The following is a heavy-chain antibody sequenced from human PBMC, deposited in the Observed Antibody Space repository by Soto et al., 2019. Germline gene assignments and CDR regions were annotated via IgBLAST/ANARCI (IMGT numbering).Heavy chain of an antibody. CDR3: AKEFGSRLVVLRGVTFDY. V-gene: IGHV3-23*01. CDR2: ISGSGGST. CDR1: GFTFSSYA. Sequence: GGSLRLSCAASGFTFSSYAMSWVRQAPGKGLEWVSAISGSGGSTYYADSVKGRFTISRDNSKNTLYLQMNSLRAEDTAVYYCAKEFGSRLVVLRGVTFDYWGQGTLVTVSS. J-gene: IGHJ4*02. D-gene: IGHD2-2*01.